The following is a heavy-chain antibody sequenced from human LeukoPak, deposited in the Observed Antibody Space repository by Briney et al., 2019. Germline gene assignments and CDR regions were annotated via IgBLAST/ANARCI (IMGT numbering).Heavy chain of an antibody. V-gene: IGHV1-8*01. CDR2: MNPNSGNT. CDR3: ARGPYYDFWSGYENDAFDI. Sequence: ASVKVSCKASGYTFTSYDINWVRQATGQGLEWMGWMNPNSGNTGYAQKFQGRVTITRNTSISTAYMELSSLRSEDTAVYYCARGPYYDFWSGYENDAFDIWGQGTMVTVSS. D-gene: IGHD3-3*01. CDR1: GYTFTSYD. J-gene: IGHJ3*02.